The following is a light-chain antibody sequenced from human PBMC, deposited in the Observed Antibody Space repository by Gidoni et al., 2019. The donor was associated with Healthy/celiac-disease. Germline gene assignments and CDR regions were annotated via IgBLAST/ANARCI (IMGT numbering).Light chain of an antibody. J-gene: IGKJ1*01. CDR1: QSVSSSY. CDR3: QHLET. V-gene: IGKV3-20*01. Sequence: EIVLTQSPGTLSLSPGERATLSCRASQSVSSSYLAWYQQKPGQAPRLLIYGASRCSGSGSGTDFTLTISRLEPEDFAVYYCQHLETFGQGTKVEIK. CDR2: GAS.